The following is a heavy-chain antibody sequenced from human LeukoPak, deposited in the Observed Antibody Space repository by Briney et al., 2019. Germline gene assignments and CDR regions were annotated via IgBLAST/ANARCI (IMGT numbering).Heavy chain of an antibody. V-gene: IGHV4-59*11. Sequence: SETLSLTCTVSGGSISSHYWSWIRQPPGKGLEWIGYIYYSGSTNYNPSLKSRVTISVDTSKNQFSLKLSSVTAADTAVYYCARAMTSGDDYRGQGTLVTVSS. CDR2: IYYSGST. J-gene: IGHJ4*02. CDR1: GGSISSHY. CDR3: ARAMTSGDDY. D-gene: IGHD3-22*01.